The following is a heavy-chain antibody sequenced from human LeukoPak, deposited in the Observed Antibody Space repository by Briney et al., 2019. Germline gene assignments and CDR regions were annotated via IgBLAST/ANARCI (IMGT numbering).Heavy chain of an antibody. V-gene: IGHV3-23*01. CDR1: GFTFSSYA. CDR2: ISGSGGST. CDR3: AKLGNSNPLRLPFDY. D-gene: IGHD4-23*01. Sequence: GGSLRLSCAASGFTFSSYAMSCVRQAPGPGLEWVSAISGSGGSTYYADSVKGRFTISRDNTKNTLYLQMNSLRAEDTAVYYCAKLGNSNPLRLPFDYWGQGTLVTVSS. J-gene: IGHJ4*02.